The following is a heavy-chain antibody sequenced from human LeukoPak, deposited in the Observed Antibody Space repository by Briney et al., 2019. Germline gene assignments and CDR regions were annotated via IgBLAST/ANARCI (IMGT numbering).Heavy chain of an antibody. CDR3: ARRPYDILTGYPGGWFDP. J-gene: IGHJ5*02. D-gene: IGHD3-9*01. V-gene: IGHV4-39*01. CDR2: IYYSGST. Sequence: PSETPSLTCTVPGGSISSSSYYWGWIRHPPGNGLEWLASIYYSGSTYYNPSLKSRVTISVDTSKNQFSLKLSSVTAADTAVYYCARRPYDILTGYPGGWFDPWGQGTLVTVSS. CDR1: GGSISSSSYY.